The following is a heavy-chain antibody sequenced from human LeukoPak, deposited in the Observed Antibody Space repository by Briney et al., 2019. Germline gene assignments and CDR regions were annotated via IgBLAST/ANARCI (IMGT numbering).Heavy chain of an antibody. J-gene: IGHJ4*02. CDR1: GFTFSSYW. CDR2: IKQDGSEK. V-gene: IGHV3-7*01. CDR3: ARERIVGATSPFDY. D-gene: IGHD1-26*01. Sequence: GGSLRLSCAASGFTFSSYWMSWVRQAPGKGLEWVANIKQDGSEKYYVDSVKGRFTISRDNAKNSLYLQMNSLRAEDTAVYYCARERIVGATSPFDYWGQGTLVTVSS.